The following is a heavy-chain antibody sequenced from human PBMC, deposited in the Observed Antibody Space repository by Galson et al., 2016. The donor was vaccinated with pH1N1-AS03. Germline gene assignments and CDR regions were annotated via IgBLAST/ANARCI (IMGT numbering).Heavy chain of an antibody. CDR1: GFRLTSIA. CDR2: VVTSGDT. D-gene: IGHD4-17*01. CDR3: AKDRDYDDSQWVFDY. J-gene: IGHJ4*02. Sequence: SLRLSCAASGFRLTSIAMTWVRQAPGKGLEWVSGVVTSGDTYFADSVKGRFSISRDDSKNTMYLQMDSLGVEDTAIYYCAKDRDYDDSQWVFDYWGQGNPVTVSS. V-gene: IGHV3-23*01.